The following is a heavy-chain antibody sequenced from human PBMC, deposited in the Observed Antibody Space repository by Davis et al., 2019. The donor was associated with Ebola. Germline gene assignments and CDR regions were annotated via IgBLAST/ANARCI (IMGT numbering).Heavy chain of an antibody. D-gene: IGHD2-21*01. J-gene: IGHJ4*02. CDR3: ARHIGGRCSGGNCYPDN. CDR2: ISASSATS. Sequence: GGSLRLSCAASGFTFSNYAMSWVRQAPGEGLEWVSGISASSATSFYADSVKGRFTISRDNSQNTLYLQMNSLRAEDTALYYCARHIGGRCSGGNCYPDNWGQGSLVTVSS. CDR1: GFTFSNYA. V-gene: IGHV3-23*01.